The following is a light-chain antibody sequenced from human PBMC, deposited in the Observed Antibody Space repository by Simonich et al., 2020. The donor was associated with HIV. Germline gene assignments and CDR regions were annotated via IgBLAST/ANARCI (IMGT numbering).Light chain of an antibody. CDR1: RSVLYSSNNKNY. CDR2: WAS. J-gene: IGKJ4*01. CDR3: QQYYSTPLT. Sequence: DIVMTQSPDSLAVSLGERATINCTSTRSVLYSSNNKNYLAWYQQKPGQPPKLLMYWASTRESWVPDRFSGSGSGTDFTLTISSLQAEDVAVYYCQQYYSTPLTFGGGTKVEIE. V-gene: IGKV4-1*01.